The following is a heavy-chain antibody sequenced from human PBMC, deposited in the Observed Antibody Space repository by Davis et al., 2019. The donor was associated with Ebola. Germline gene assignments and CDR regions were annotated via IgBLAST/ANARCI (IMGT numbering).Heavy chain of an antibody. CDR2: INAGNGNT. D-gene: IGHD6-19*01. CDR3: AREYSSGWYSFDY. J-gene: IGHJ4*02. Sequence: AASVKVSCKASGYTFTSYAMHWVRQAPGERLEWMGWINAGNGNTKYSEKFQGRVTMTRDTSASTVYMELRSLRSEDTAVYYCAREYSSGWYSFDYWGQGTLVTVSS. V-gene: IGHV1-3*01. CDR1: GYTFTSYA.